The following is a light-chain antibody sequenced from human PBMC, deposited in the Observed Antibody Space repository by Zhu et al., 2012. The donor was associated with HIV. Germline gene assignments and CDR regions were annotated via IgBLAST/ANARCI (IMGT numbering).Light chain of an antibody. J-gene: IGKJ4*01. V-gene: IGKV3-20*01. Sequence: EIVLTQSPGTLSMSPGERATLFCRASQSVSSTYLAWYQQKPGQPPRLLIYGASGRASGIPERFSGGRSGTFFVLTIDRLEPEDIAMYYCQQYGSSPLTFGGGPRWRSN. CDR2: GAS. CDR1: QSVSSTY. CDR3: QQYGSSPLT.